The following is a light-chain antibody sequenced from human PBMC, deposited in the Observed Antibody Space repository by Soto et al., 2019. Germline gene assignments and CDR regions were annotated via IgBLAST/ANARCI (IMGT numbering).Light chain of an antibody. Sequence: EIVLTQSPGTLSLSPGERATLSCRASQSVSSSYLAWYQQKPGQAPRLLIYGASSRATGIPDRFSGSGSGTDFTLTISRLEPEDFGVYYCQQYGSSPVTVGQGTKV. CDR3: QQYGSSPVT. CDR2: GAS. J-gene: IGKJ1*01. V-gene: IGKV3-20*01. CDR1: QSVSSSY.